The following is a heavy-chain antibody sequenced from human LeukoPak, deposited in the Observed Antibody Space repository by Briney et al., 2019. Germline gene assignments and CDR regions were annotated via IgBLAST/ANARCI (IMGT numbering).Heavy chain of an antibody. Sequence: IYSGVSTYYADSVKGRLPISRDNSKNTLYLQMNSLRAEDTAVYYCAKGPHIVVVVAATDYWGQGTLVTVSS. D-gene: IGHD2-15*01. CDR2: IYSGVST. V-gene: IGHV3-53*01. J-gene: IGHJ4*02. CDR3: AKGPHIVVVVAATDY.